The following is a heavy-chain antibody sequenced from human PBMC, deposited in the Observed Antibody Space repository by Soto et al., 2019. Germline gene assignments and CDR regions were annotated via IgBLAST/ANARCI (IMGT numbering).Heavy chain of an antibody. V-gene: IGHV1-69*13. Sequence: GASVKVSCKASGGTFSSDSFSWVRQAPGQGLEWMGGIIPIFDTANYAQKFQGRVTITADESTSTAYMELSSLRSEDTAVYYCARHDCISTSCYYYYYYSMDVWGQGTTVTVSS. CDR2: IIPIFDTA. CDR1: GGTFSSDS. CDR3: ARHDCISTSCYYYYYYSMDV. D-gene: IGHD2-2*01. J-gene: IGHJ6*02.